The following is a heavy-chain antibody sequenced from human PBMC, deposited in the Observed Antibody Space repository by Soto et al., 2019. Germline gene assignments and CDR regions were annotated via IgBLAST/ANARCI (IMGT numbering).Heavy chain of an antibody. J-gene: IGHJ6*02. CDR1: GFTFTSYW. V-gene: IGHV3-74*01. Sequence: EVQLVESGGGLVQPGGSLRLSCAASGFTFTSYWMHWVRQAPGKGLVGVSRIKTDGSSTSYADSVRGRFTISRDNAMDTLYLQMNSLRDEDTAGYYCARGIRNYYGTDVWGQGTTVSVSS. CDR2: IKTDGSST. D-gene: IGHD5-18*01. CDR3: ARGIRNYYGTDV.